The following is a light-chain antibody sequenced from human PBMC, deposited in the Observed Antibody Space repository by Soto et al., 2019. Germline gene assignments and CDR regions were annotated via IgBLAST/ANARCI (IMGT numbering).Light chain of an antibody. CDR3: SSYAGSSVV. Sequence: QSALTQPRSVSGSPGQSVTISYTGTSSDVGGYIYVSWYQQHPGKAPKLMIYDVSKRPSGVPDRFSGSKSGNTASLTISGLQGDDEADYYCSSYAGSSVVFGGGTKLTVL. V-gene: IGLV2-11*01. CDR1: SSDVGGYIY. J-gene: IGLJ2*01. CDR2: DVS.